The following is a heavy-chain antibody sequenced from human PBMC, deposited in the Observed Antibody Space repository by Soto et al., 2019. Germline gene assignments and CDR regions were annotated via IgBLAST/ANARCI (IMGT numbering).Heavy chain of an antibody. CDR2: ISAYNGNT. D-gene: IGHD6-13*01. CDR3: ASYREQLVSYGMDV. V-gene: IGHV1-18*01. CDR1: GYTFTSHV. Sequence: QVQLVQSGAEVKKPGASVKVSCKASGYTFTSHVISWVRQAPGQGLEWMGWISAYNGNTNYAQKLQGRVTMTTDTSTSTAYMELRSLRSDDTAVYYCASYREQLVSYGMDVWGQGTTVTVSS. J-gene: IGHJ6*02.